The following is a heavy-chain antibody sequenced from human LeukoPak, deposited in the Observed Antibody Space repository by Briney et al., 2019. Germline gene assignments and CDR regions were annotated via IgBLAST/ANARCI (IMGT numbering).Heavy chain of an antibody. CDR2: ISYDGSNK. Sequence: AGGSLRLSCAASGFTFSRDWMHWVRQAPGKGLEWVAVISYDGSNKYYADSVKGRFTISRDNSKNTLYLQMNSLRAEDTAVYYCARAGRSAPDHDYSRIDYWGQGTLVTVSS. V-gene: IGHV3-30*01. CDR3: ARAGRSAPDHDYSRIDY. J-gene: IGHJ4*02. CDR1: GFTFSRDW. D-gene: IGHD4-11*01.